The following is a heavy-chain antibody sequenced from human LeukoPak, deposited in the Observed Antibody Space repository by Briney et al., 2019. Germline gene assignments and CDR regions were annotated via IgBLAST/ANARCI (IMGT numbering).Heavy chain of an antibody. Sequence: ASVKVSCKASGGTFSSYAISRVRQAPGQGLEWIGRIIPILGIANYAQKFQGRVTITADKSTSTAYMELSSLRSEDTAVYYCARDIVGEKKRSGNDAFDIWGQGTMVTVSS. J-gene: IGHJ3*02. CDR3: ARDIVGEKKRSGNDAFDI. CDR2: IIPILGIA. CDR1: GGTFSSYA. V-gene: IGHV1-69*04. D-gene: IGHD1-26*01.